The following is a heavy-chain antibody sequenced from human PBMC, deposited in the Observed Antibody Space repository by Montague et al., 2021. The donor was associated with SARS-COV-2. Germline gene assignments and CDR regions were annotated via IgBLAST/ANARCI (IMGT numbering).Heavy chain of an antibody. V-gene: IGHV3-74*01. D-gene: IGHD3-9*01. CDR2: INTDGTIT. CDR3: ATDRTVAPGYGFDP. CDR1: GFTFSSHW. J-gene: IGHJ5*01. Sequence: YLSLSFSASGFTFSSHWMHWVRQLPGKGLLWVSRINTDGTITNYADSVKGRFTISRDNAKNSMYLQMNSLRVEDTAVYYCATDRTVAPGYGFDPWGQGTLVTVSS.